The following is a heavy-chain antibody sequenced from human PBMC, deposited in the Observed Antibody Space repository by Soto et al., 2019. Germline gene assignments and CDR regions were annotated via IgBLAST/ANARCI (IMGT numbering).Heavy chain of an antibody. CDR1: GFTFSSYG. Sequence: SLRLSCAASGFTFSSYGMHWVRQAPGKGLEWVAVIWYDGSNKYYADSVKGRFTISRDNSKNTLYLQMNSLRAEDTAVYYCARAAYYDLAQLFDPWGQGTLVTVSS. D-gene: IGHD3-3*01. V-gene: IGHV3-33*01. CDR2: IWYDGSNK. CDR3: ARAAYYDLAQLFDP. J-gene: IGHJ5*02.